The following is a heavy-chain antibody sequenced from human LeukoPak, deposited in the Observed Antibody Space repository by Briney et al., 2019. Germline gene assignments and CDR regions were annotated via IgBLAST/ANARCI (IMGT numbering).Heavy chain of an antibody. CDR3: ARAGDSGQPDH. Sequence: WASVKVSCKASGYTFTSYDINWVRQATGQGLEWMGWMTPNSGNTGYAQKFQGRLTMTRSTSISTAYMELTSLRSEDTAVYYCARAGDSGQPDHWGQGTLVTVSS. CDR1: GYTFTSYD. V-gene: IGHV1-8*01. J-gene: IGHJ4*02. CDR2: MTPNSGNT. D-gene: IGHD3-3*01.